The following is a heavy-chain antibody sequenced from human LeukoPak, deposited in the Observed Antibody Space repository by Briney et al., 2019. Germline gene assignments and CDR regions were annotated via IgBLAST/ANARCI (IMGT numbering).Heavy chain of an antibody. J-gene: IGHJ3*02. CDR3: ARDLDTAMGVYAFDI. D-gene: IGHD5-18*01. V-gene: IGHV4-30-2*01. CDR1: GGSISSGGYY. Sequence: SQTLSLTCTVSGGSISSGGYYWSWIRQPPGKGLEWIGYIYHSGSTYYNPSLKSRVTISVDRSKNQFSLKLSSVTAADTAVHYCARDLDTAMGVYAFDIWGQGTMVTVSS. CDR2: IYHSGST.